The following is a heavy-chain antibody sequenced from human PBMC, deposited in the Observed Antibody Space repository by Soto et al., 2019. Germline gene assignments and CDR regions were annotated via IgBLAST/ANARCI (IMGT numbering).Heavy chain of an antibody. V-gene: IGHV1-69*12. Sequence: QVQLEQSGAEVKKPGSSVKVSCKASGGTFRNSAISWVRQAPGQGLEWMGGIMPIFRTPDYAQKFQGRVTITADESTSTAYTELSGLRYDATAVYYCARDNGRPQLGGNYYYILDVWGHGTTVTVSS. CDR2: IMPIFRTP. CDR3: ARDNGRPQLGGNYYYILDV. D-gene: IGHD3-3*02. CDR1: GGTFRNSA. J-gene: IGHJ6*02.